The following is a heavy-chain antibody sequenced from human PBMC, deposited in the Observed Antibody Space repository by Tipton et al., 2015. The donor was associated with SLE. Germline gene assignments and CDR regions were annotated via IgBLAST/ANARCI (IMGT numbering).Heavy chain of an antibody. J-gene: IGHJ5*02. Sequence: SLRLSCAASGFTFSNALMSWVRQAPGKGLEWVGRIKRKSDGGTTEYAPPVKGRFTISRDDSKDTLYLQMNSLEIEDTAVYYCNTDWGTIYGVITPRDRWGQGTLVTVSS. V-gene: IGHV3-15*01. CDR3: NTDWGTIYGVITPRDR. CDR2: IKRKSDGGTT. CDR1: GFTFSNAL. D-gene: IGHD3-3*01.